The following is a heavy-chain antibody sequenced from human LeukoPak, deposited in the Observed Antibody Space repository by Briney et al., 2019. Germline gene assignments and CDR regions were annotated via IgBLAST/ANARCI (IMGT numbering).Heavy chain of an antibody. V-gene: IGHV4-34*01. Sequence: PSETLSLTCAVYGGSFSGYYWSRIPQPPGKGLGWIGEFNHSGSTNYNPSLKSRVTISVDTSKNQFSLKLSSVTAADTAVYYCARGRLYCSSTSCYRPFDYWGQGTLVTVSS. CDR2: FNHSGST. J-gene: IGHJ4*02. D-gene: IGHD2-2*01. CDR1: GGSFSGYY. CDR3: ARGRLYCSSTSCYRPFDY.